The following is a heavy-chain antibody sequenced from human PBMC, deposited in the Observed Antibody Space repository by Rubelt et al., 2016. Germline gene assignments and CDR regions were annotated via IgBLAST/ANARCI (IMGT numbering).Heavy chain of an antibody. D-gene: IGHD2-2*01. V-gene: IGHV3-48*02. CDR1: GFTFSSYS. J-gene: IGHJ4*02. Sequence: EVQLVESGGGLVQPGGSLRLSCAASGFTFSSYSMNWVRQAPGKGLEWVSYISSSSSTIYYADSVKGRFTISRDNAKNSLYLQMNSLRDEETAGYYCATQGYCSSTSCYGAYWGQGTLVTVSS. CDR3: ATQGYCSSTSCYGAY. CDR2: ISSSSSTI.